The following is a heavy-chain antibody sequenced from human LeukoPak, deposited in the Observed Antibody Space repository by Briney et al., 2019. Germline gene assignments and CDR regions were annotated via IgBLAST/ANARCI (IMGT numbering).Heavy chain of an antibody. CDR1: GGSISSGDYY. CDR3: ARFTGYSSSWYVDY. D-gene: IGHD6-13*01. V-gene: IGHV4-61*08. CDR2: IYYSGST. Sequence: PSETLSLTCTVSGGSISSGDYYWSWIRQPPGKGLEWIGYIYYSGSTNYNPSLKSRVTISVDTSKNQFSLKLSSVTAADTAVYYCARFTGYSSSWYVDYWGQGTLVTVSS. J-gene: IGHJ4*02.